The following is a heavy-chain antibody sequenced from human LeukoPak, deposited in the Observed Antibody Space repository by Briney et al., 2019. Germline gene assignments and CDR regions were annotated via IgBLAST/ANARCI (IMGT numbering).Heavy chain of an antibody. J-gene: IGHJ4*02. CDR2: ISYDGSNK. CDR3: AKHREEIWVDSSGYYDY. CDR1: GFTFSSYG. V-gene: IGHV3-30*18. D-gene: IGHD3-22*01. Sequence: GRSLRLSCAASGFTFSSYGMHWVRQAPGKGLEWVAVISYDGSNKYYADSVKGRFTISRDNSKNTLYLQMNSLRAEDTAVYYCAKHREEIWVDSSGYYDYWGQGTLVTVSS.